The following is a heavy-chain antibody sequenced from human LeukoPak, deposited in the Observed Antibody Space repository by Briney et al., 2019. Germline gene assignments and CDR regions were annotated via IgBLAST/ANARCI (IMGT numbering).Heavy chain of an antibody. D-gene: IGHD3-3*01. Sequence: SVKVSCKASGFTFHTSAMQWVRQARGQRLEWIGWIVLGSGNTVYSHKFHDRVIITRDMSKSTVYMELDSLGSEDTAVYYCAAQRGASLHDFWSTRLFDPWGQGTLVTVSS. CDR1: GFTFHTSA. V-gene: IGHV1-58*02. CDR2: IVLGSGNT. CDR3: AAQRGASLHDFWSTRLFDP. J-gene: IGHJ5*02.